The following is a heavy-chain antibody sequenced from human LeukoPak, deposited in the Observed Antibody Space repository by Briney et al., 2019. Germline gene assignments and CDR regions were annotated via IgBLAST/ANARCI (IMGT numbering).Heavy chain of an antibody. V-gene: IGHV1-2*02. CDR2: INPNRGGT. Sequence: ASVKVSCKASGYTFTGYYMHWVRQAPGQGLEWMGWINPNRGGTNYAQKFQGRVTMTRDTSISTAYMELSRLRSDDTAVYYCARAAPYYYDSSGYQTLDYWGQGTLVTVSS. CDR3: ARAAPYYYDSSGYQTLDY. CDR1: GYTFTGYY. J-gene: IGHJ4*02. D-gene: IGHD3-22*01.